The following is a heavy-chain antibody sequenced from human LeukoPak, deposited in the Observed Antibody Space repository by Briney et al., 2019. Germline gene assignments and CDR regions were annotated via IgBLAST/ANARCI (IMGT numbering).Heavy chain of an antibody. Sequence: SETLSLTCAVSGYSISSGYYWGWIRQPPGKGLEWIGSIYHSGSTYYNPSLKSRVTISVDTSKNQFSLKLSSVTAADTAVYYCARADYVWGSYRANDYWGQATLVTVSS. CDR3: ARADYVWGSYRANDY. V-gene: IGHV4-38-2*01. CDR1: GYSISSGYY. CDR2: IYHSGST. D-gene: IGHD3-16*02. J-gene: IGHJ4*02.